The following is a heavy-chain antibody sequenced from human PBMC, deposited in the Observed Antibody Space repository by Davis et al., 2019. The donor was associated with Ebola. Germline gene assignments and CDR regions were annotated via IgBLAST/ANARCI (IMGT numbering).Heavy chain of an antibody. Sequence: GESLKISCAASGFTFSGSAMHWVRQASGKGLEWVGRIRSKANSYATAYAASVKGRFTISRDDSKNTAYLQMNSLKTEDTAVYYCARQRWLQLWYFDYWGQGTLVTVSS. D-gene: IGHD5-24*01. J-gene: IGHJ4*02. CDR1: GFTFSGSA. CDR3: ARQRWLQLWYFDY. V-gene: IGHV3-73*01. CDR2: IRSKANSYAT.